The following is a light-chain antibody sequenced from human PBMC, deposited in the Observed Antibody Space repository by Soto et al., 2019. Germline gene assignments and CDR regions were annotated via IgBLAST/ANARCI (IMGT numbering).Light chain of an antibody. CDR3: SSYTSSSTGV. V-gene: IGLV2-14*01. Sequence: HCALTQVASGSGAPLGWSTISSTGTSSDVGGYNYVSWYQQRPGKAPKLMIYDVSNRPSGVSNRFSGSKSGNTASLTISGFQAEDEADYYCSSYTSSSTGVFGTATKVTV. CDR1: SSDVGGYNY. CDR2: DVS. J-gene: IGLJ1*01.